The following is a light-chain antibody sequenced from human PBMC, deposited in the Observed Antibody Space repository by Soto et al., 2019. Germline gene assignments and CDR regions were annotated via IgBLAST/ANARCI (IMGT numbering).Light chain of an antibody. V-gene: IGKV3-20*01. CDR2: RAS. CDR1: QSFSANF. CDR3: QRYGSSWT. Sequence: IVLTQSPGTLSLSPGARATLSCRASQSFSANFLAWYQQKPGQGPRLLIYRASIRATGIPDRFSGSVSGTDFTLTISRLEPEDFAVYYCQRYGSSWTFGQGTKVEVK. J-gene: IGKJ1*01.